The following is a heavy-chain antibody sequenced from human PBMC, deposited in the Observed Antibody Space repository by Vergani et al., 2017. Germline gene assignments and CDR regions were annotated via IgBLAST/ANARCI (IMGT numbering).Heavy chain of an antibody. Sequence: QVQLLQSGAEVKKPGASVKVSCKASGYTFTSYGISWVRQAPGQGLEWMGWISAYNGNTNYAQKFQGRVTMTRDTSISTAYMELSNLRSDDTAVYYCARVGTSANRDYFGYRGQGTLVTVS. CDR2: ISAYNGNT. CDR1: GYTFTSYG. V-gene: IGHV1-18*01. D-gene: IGHD2-2*01. J-gene: IGHJ4*02. CDR3: ARVGTSANRDYFGY.